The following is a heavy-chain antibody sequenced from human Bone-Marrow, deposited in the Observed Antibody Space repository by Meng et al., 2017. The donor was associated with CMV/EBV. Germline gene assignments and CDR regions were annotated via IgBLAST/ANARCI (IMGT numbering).Heavy chain of an antibody. CDR2: IIPILGIA. CDR1: GGTFSSYA. Sequence: SVKVSCKASGGTFSSYAISWVRQAPGQGLEWMGGIIPILGIANYAQKFQGRVTITADKSTSTAYMELSSLRSEDTAVYYCARGDNTIFGVVIANWFDPWGQGTLVTVSS. CDR3: ARGDNTIFGVVIANWFDP. V-gene: IGHV1-69*10. J-gene: IGHJ5*02. D-gene: IGHD3-3*01.